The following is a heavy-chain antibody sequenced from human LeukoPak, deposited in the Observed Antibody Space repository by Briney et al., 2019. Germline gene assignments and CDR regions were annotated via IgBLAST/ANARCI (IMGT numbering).Heavy chain of an antibody. Sequence: SETLSLTRAVYGGSFSGYYWSWIRQPPGKGLEWIGEINHSGSTNYNPSLKSRVTISVDTSKNQFSLKLSSVTAADTAVYYCARELAGRSGAPRDAFDIWGQGTMVTVSS. V-gene: IGHV4-34*01. CDR3: ARELAGRSGAPRDAFDI. D-gene: IGHD3-10*01. J-gene: IGHJ3*02. CDR2: INHSGST. CDR1: GGSFSGYY.